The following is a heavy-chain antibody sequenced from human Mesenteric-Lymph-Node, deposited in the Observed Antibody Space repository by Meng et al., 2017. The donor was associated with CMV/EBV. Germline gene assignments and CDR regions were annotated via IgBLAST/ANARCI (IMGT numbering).Heavy chain of an antibody. Sequence: KVSCKGSGYSFTSYWIGWVRQMPGKGLEWMGIIYPDDSRTIYSPSFQGQVTISADKSISTAYLQWSSLKASDTAMYYCARGRYYFDYWGQGALVTVSS. J-gene: IGHJ4*02. V-gene: IGHV5-51*01. CDR2: IYPDDSRT. D-gene: IGHD3-10*01. CDR1: GYSFTSYW. CDR3: ARGRYYFDY.